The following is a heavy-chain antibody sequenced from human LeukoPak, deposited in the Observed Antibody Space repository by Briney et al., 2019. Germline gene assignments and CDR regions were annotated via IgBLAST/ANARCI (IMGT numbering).Heavy chain of an antibody. CDR1: GVSISSTSYY. CDR2: IYYSGRT. V-gene: IGHV4-39*01. J-gene: IGHJ4*02. D-gene: IGHD6-13*01. Sequence: SETLSLTCTVSGVSISSTSYYWGWIRQPPGKGLEWIGSIYYSGRTYYNPSLKSRVTTSVDTSKNQFSLRLSSVTAADTAVYYCARGYHSLYSNSWPPFDYWGQGTLVTVSS. CDR3: ARGYHSLYSNSWPPFDY.